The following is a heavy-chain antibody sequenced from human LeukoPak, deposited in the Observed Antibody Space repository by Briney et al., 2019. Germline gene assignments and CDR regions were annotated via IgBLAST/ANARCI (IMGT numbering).Heavy chain of an antibody. V-gene: IGHV3-23*01. D-gene: IGHD6-19*01. Sequence: GGSLRLSCAPSGFTFTSYAMSWVRQAPGKGLDWVSHISGSGGSTYYTDSVKGRFTISRDNSKNTLYLQMNSLRAEDTAVYYCAKDGAVAGTGTEIDYWGQGTLVTVSS. CDR2: ISGSGGST. J-gene: IGHJ4*02. CDR3: AKDGAVAGTGTEIDY. CDR1: GFTFTSYA.